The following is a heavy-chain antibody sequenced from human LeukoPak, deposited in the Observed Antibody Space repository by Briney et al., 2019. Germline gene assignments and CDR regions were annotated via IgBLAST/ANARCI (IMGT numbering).Heavy chain of an antibody. CDR2: IYHSGST. V-gene: IGHV4-4*02. D-gene: IGHD3-16*01. Sequence: PSETLSLTCAVSGGSLSSSNWWSWVRPPPGKGLEWIGEIYHSGSTNYNPSLKSRVTISVDKSKNQFSLKLSSVTAADTAVYYCASGITPNARYYYYYYMDVWGKGTTVTVSS. CDR3: ASGITPNARYYYYYYMDV. J-gene: IGHJ6*03. CDR1: GGSLSSSNW.